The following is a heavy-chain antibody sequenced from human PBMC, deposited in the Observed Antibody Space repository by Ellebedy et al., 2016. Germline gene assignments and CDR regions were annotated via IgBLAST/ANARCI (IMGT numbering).Heavy chain of an antibody. D-gene: IGHD4-17*01. V-gene: IGHV3-7*01. CDR3: ARAWGANTVTPFDY. J-gene: IGHJ4*02. CDR1: GFTFSSYA. Sequence: GESLKISCAASGFTFSSYAMSWVRQSPGKGLEWVANIKQDGSEKYYVDSVKGRFTISRDNAKNSLYLQMNSLRAEDTAVYYCARAWGANTVTPFDYWGQGTLVTVSS. CDR2: IKQDGSEK.